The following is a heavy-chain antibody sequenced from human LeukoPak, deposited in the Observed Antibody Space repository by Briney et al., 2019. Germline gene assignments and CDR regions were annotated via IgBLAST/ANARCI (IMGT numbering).Heavy chain of an antibody. D-gene: IGHD3-9*01. CDR3: ARGDYDILTGYYTGFYYYYYMDV. CDR1: GFTFSLYS. Sequence: SGGSLRLSCAASGFTFSLYSMNWVRQAPGKGLEWVSSITSSSSYIYYADSVKGRFTISRDNAKNSLYLQMNSLRAEDTAVYYCARGDYDILTGYYTGFYYYYYMDVWGKGTTVTISS. J-gene: IGHJ6*03. V-gene: IGHV3-21*01. CDR2: ITSSSSYI.